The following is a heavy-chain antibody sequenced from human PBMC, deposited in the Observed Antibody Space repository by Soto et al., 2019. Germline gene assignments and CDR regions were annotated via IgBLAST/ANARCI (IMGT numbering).Heavy chain of an antibody. CDR2: VSGSAGST. Sequence: EVQLLESGGGLVQPGGSLRLSCAASGFTFSSYAMSWVRQAPGKGLEWVSVVSGSAGSTYYANSVKGRFTISRDNSKNKLYLQMNSLRREDTAGYYCEKGFFDSGSSVGAFDIWGKGTMVTV. V-gene: IGHV3-23*01. CDR3: EKGFFDSGSSVGAFDI. D-gene: IGHD3-10*01. J-gene: IGHJ3*02. CDR1: GFTFSSYA.